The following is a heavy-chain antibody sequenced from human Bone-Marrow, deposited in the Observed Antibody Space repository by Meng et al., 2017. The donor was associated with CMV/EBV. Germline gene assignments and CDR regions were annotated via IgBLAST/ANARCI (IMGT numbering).Heavy chain of an antibody. CDR3: ARGARGGVTPFDY. V-gene: IGHV1-2*02. CDR1: GYTFIDSY. D-gene: IGHD2-8*02. J-gene: IGHJ4*02. CDR2: INSKSGGT. Sequence: ASVKVSCKASGYTFIDSYIHWVRQAPGQGLEWMGWINSKSGGTDYAQKFQGRVTITTDESTSTAYMELSSLRSEDTAVYYCARGARGGVTPFDYWGQGTLVTVSS.